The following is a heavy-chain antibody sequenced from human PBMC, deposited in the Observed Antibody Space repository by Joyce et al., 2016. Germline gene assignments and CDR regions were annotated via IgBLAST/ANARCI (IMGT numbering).Heavy chain of an antibody. CDR1: GFTFSTYG. CDR3: AKGGFGYLDY. J-gene: IGHJ4*02. CDR2: ISESGGNT. V-gene: IGHV3-23*01. Sequence: EVQLLESGGGLVQPGGSLRLSCAASGFTFSTYGMIWVRQAQGKGLEWVSSISESGGNTYYVDSVKGRFTISRDNSKNTLYLQMNSLRAEDTAVYYCAKGGFGYLDYWGQGTLVTVSS. D-gene: IGHD3-22*01.